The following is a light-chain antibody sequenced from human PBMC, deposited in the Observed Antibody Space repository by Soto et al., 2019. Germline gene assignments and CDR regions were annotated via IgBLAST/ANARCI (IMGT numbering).Light chain of an antibody. CDR2: GNS. Sequence: QSVLTQPPSVSGAPGQRVTISCTGSSSNIGAGYDVHWYQQLPGTAPKLLIYGNSNRPSGVPDRFSGSKSGTSASLAITGLQAEDEADYYCHSYDSSRWVFGSGTKVTVL. CDR3: HSYDSSRWV. V-gene: IGLV1-40*01. J-gene: IGLJ1*01. CDR1: SSNIGAGYD.